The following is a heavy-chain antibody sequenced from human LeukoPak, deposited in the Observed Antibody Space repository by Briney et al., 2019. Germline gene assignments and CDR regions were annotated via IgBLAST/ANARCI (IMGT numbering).Heavy chain of an antibody. CDR2: IYYSGST. CDR3: ARLIVVVPAAMLGYFDY. CDR1: GGSISSSSYY. Sequence: PSETLSLTCTVSGGSISSSSYYWGWIRQPPGKGLEWIGSIYYSGSTYYNPSLKSRVSISVDTSKNQFSLKLSSVTAADTAVYYCARLIVVVPAAMLGYFDYWGQGTLVTVSS. J-gene: IGHJ4*02. V-gene: IGHV4-39*01. D-gene: IGHD2-2*01.